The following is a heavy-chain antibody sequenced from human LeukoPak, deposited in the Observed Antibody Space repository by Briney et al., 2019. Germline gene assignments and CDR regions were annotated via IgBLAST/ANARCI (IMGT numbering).Heavy chain of an antibody. CDR3: ARDGDYYGSGSYTDAGYYYGMDV. CDR2: INPNSGGT. J-gene: IGHJ6*02. D-gene: IGHD3-10*01. Sequence: ASVKVSCKASGYTFTGYYMHWVRQAPGQGLEWMGWINPNSGGTNYAQKFRGRVTMTRDTSISTAYMELSRLRSDDTAVYYCARDGDYYGSGSYTDAGYYYGMDVWGQGTTVTVSS. V-gene: IGHV1-2*02. CDR1: GYTFTGYY.